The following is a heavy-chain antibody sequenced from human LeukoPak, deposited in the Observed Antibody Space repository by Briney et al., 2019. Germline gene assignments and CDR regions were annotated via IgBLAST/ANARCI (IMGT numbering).Heavy chain of an antibody. J-gene: IGHJ4*02. CDR2: ISSSSSYI. Sequence: PGGSLRLSCAASGFTFSSYIMNWVRQAPGKGLEWVTSISSSSSYIYYADSVKGRFTISRDNAKNSLYLQMNSLRAEDTAVYYCARGYCSGGSCRKLDYWGQGTLVTVSS. V-gene: IGHV3-21*01. D-gene: IGHD2-15*01. CDR1: GFTFSSYI. CDR3: ARGYCSGGSCRKLDY.